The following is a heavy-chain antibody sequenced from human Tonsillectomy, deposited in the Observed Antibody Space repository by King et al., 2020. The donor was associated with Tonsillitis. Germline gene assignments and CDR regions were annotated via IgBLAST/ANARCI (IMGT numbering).Heavy chain of an antibody. CDR2: IYPGDSDT. J-gene: IGHJ6*02. D-gene: IGHD1-26*01. Sequence: QLVQSGAEVKKPGESLKISCKGSGYSFNNYCIGWVRQKPGTGLECMGIIYPGDSDTRYSPSFQGQVTISADRSISTAYLQWSSLKASDTAMYYCAMGSAMDVWGQGTTVTVSS. V-gene: IGHV5-51*01. CDR3: AMGSAMDV. CDR1: GYSFNNYC.